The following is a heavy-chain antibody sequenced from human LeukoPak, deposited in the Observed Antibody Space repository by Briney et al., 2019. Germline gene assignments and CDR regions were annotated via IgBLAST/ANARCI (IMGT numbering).Heavy chain of an antibody. CDR3: AKALEVTAIFDY. J-gene: IGHJ4*02. CDR1: GFTFSSYA. CDR2: ISGGGGST. D-gene: IGHD2-21*02. V-gene: IGHV3-23*01. Sequence: GGSLRLSCAASGFTFSSYAMSWVRQAPGKGLEWVSVISGGGGSTYYADSVKGRFTISRDNSKNTLYLQMNSLRAEDTAVYYCAKALEVTAIFDYWGQGTLVTVSS.